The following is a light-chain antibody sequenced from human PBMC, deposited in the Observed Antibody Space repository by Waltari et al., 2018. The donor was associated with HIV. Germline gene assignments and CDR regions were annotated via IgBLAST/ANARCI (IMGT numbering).Light chain of an antibody. CDR3: ATWDDSLNGGV. V-gene: IGLV1-44*01. CDR1: SSTIGSNT. J-gene: IGLJ3*02. CDR2: NTD. Sequence: QSVLTQPPSASGTPGQRVTIPCSGSSSTIGSNTVNWYHQLPGAAPKLLIYNTDRRPSGVPDRFSGSKSGTSASLAISGLQSEDEADYYCATWDDSLNGGVFGGGTKLTVL.